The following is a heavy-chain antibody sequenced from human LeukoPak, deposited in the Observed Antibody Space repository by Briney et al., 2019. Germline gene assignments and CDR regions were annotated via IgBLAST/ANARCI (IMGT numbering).Heavy chain of an antibody. CDR3: AKDPHYDILTGYYTYFDY. V-gene: IGHV3-30*18. J-gene: IGHJ4*02. Sequence: GGSLRLSCAASGFTFSSYGMHWVRQAPGNGLGWVAVISYDGSNKYYADSVKGRFTISRDNSKNTLYVQMNSLRAEDTAVYYCAKDPHYDILTGYYTYFDYWGQGTLVTVSS. CDR2: ISYDGSNK. D-gene: IGHD3-9*01. CDR1: GFTFSSYG.